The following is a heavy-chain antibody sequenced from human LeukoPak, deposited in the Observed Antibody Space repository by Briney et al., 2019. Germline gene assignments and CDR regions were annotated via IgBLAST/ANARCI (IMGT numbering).Heavy chain of an antibody. CDR2: IYYSGST. CDR3: ARESVFSGAFDI. V-gene: IGHV4-59*01. CDR1: GGSISSYY. J-gene: IGHJ3*02. Sequence: SSETLSLTCTVSGGSISSYYWSWIRQPPGKGLEWIGYIYYSGSTNYNPSLKSRVTISVDTSKNQFSLKLSSVTAADTAVYYCARESVFSGAFDIWGQGTMVTVSS. D-gene: IGHD3-10*02.